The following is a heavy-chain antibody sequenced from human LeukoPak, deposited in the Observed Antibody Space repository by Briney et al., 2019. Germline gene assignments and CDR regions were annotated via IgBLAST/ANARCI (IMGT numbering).Heavy chain of an antibody. CDR1: GFTFSSYG. Sequence: PGGSLRLSCAASGFTFSSYGMHWVRQAPGKGLEWVAVISYDGSNKYYADSVKGRFTISRDNSKNTLYLQMNSLRAEDTAVYYCAKDLFLPYYYGSGSYYGNWFDPWGQGTLVTVSS. D-gene: IGHD3-10*01. CDR3: AKDLFLPYYYGSGSYYGNWFDP. V-gene: IGHV3-30*18. CDR2: ISYDGSNK. J-gene: IGHJ5*02.